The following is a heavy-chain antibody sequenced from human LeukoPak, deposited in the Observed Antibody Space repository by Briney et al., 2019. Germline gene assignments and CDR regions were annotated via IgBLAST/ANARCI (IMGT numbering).Heavy chain of an antibody. J-gene: IGHJ4*02. V-gene: IGHV1-8*03. Sequence: ASVKVSCKASGYTFTSYDINWVRQATGQGLEWMGWMNPNSGNTGYARKFQGRVTITRNTSISTAYMELSSLRSEDTAVYYCARAVRIAAFLYYFDYWGQGTLVTVSS. CDR3: ARAVRIAAFLYYFDY. CDR2: MNPNSGNT. CDR1: GYTFTSYD. D-gene: IGHD6-13*01.